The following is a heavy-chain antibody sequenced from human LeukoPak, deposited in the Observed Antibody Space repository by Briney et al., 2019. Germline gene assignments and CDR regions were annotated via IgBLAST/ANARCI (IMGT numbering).Heavy chain of an antibody. Sequence: SETLSLTCTVSGDSISSYHWAWIRQSPGKGLEWIGYISYSGSTNSNPSLKSRVTMSVDTSKNQFSLKLNSVTAADTAVYYCARSIILVRGIIYFFYYYMDAWGKGTTVTVSS. CDR1: GDSISSYH. V-gene: IGHV4-59*01. J-gene: IGHJ6*03. CDR3: ARSIILVRGIIYFFYYYMDA. CDR2: ISYSGST. D-gene: IGHD3-10*01.